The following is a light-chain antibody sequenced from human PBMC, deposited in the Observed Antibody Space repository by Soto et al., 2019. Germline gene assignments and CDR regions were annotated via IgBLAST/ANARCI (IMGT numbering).Light chain of an antibody. V-gene: IGKV3-11*01. CDR1: QSVSSY. CDR2: DAS. J-gene: IGKJ1*01. Sequence: ELVLPQSPATLSLSPGERATLSCRASQSVSSYLAWYQQKPGQAPRLLIYDASNGATGIPARFSGSGSGTDFTLTISSLEPEDFAVYYCQQRSNWPLTFGHGTKVDIK. CDR3: QQRSNWPLT.